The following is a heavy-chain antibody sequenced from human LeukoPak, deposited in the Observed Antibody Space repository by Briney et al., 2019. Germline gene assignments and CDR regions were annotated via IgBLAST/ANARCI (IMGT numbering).Heavy chain of an antibody. V-gene: IGHV3-30-3*01. CDR1: GFTFSSYA. J-gene: IGHJ4*02. D-gene: IGHD1-26*01. CDR2: ISYDESYR. Sequence: GGSLRLSSAASGFTFSSYAMHWVRQAPGKGLEWVALISYDESYRYYADSVKGRFTTSRDNSKNTLYLQMNSLRADDTAVYYCARVQWELLYPDYWGQGTLVTVSS. CDR3: ARVQWELLYPDY.